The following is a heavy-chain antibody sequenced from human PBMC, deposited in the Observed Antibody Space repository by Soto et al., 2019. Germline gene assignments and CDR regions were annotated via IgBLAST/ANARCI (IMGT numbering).Heavy chain of an antibody. J-gene: IGHJ3*01. CDR2: INPGKETT. V-gene: IGHV1-3*01. Sequence: QGQLVQSGAEVKKPGASVKVSCEASGYTFTSYAIHWVRQAPGQRLEWMGWINPGKETTRYSQRFQGRDTITSDTSANTVYMLLSSVTSEDTALYFCARDPEYGSGSLDVWGQGTMVIVSS. CDR1: GYTFTSYA. CDR3: ARDPEYGSGSLDV. D-gene: IGHD3-10*01.